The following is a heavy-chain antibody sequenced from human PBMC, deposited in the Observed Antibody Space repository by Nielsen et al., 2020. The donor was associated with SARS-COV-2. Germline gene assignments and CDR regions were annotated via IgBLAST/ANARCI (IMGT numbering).Heavy chain of an antibody. Sequence: SETLSLTCTVSGGSISSYYWSWIRQPPGKGLEWIGYIYYSGSTNYNPSLKSRVTISVDTSKNQFSLKLSSVTAADTAVYYCARVSQDVRIAAAHFDYWGQGTLVTVSS. D-gene: IGHD6-13*01. CDR3: ARVSQDVRIAAAHFDY. J-gene: IGHJ4*02. CDR2: IYYSGST. V-gene: IGHV4-59*01. CDR1: GGSISSYY.